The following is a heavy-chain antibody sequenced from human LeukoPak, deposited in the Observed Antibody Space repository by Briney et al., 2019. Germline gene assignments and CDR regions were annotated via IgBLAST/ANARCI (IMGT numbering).Heavy chain of an antibody. J-gene: IGHJ4*02. CDR3: ARWAMIEAFFDY. D-gene: IGHD3-22*01. V-gene: IGHV4-39*07. CDR2: IYYSGST. CDR1: GGSISSSSYY. Sequence: PSETLSLTCTVSGGSISSSSYYWGWIRQPPGKGLEWIGSIYYSGSTYYNPSLKSRVTISVDTSKNQFSLKLSSVTAADTAVYYCARWAMIEAFFDYWGQGTLVTVSS.